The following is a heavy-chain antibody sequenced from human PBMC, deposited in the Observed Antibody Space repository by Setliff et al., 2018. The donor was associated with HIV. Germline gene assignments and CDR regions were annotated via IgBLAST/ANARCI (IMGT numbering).Heavy chain of an antibody. V-gene: IGHV3-23*01. D-gene: IGHD6-13*01. CDR1: GFTLNTYA. J-gene: IGHJ4*02. CDR3: AKDPVRAHGGSGWYYFDS. Sequence: WGSLRLSCVVSGFTLNTYAMSWVRQAPGKGLEWVAGFIGSADTMYYEDSVKGRFAISRDNSKNTLYLQMNNLRVEDTAIYYCAKDPVRAHGGSGWYYFDSWGQGTLVTVSS. CDR2: FIGSADTM.